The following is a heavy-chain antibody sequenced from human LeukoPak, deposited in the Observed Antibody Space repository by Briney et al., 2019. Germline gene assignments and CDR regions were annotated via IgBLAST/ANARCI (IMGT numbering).Heavy chain of an antibody. J-gene: IGHJ5*02. Sequence: GESLKISCKGSGYSFTSYWIGWVRQMPGKGLEWMGIIYPGDSDTRYSPSFQGQVTISADKSISTAYLQWSSLKASDTAIYYCARQAYSSSRPNWFDPWGQGTLVTVSS. D-gene: IGHD6-6*01. CDR3: ARQAYSSSRPNWFDP. CDR2: IYPGDSDT. CDR1: GYSFTSYW. V-gene: IGHV5-51*01.